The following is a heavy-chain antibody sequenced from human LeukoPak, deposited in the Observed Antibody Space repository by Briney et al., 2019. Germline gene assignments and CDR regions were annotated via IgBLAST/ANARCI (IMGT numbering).Heavy chain of an antibody. J-gene: IGHJ4*02. CDR1: GFGFSNYA. CDR3: AKEGFNGGNSFDY. D-gene: IGHD4-23*01. V-gene: IGHV3-30*18. Sequence: GTSLRLSCAASGFGFSNYAMHWVRQAPGKGLEWVAVISYDGSNQYYADSVKGRFTISRDNSKNTLYLQMNSLRAEDTAVYYCAKEGFNGGNSFDYWGQGTLVTVSS. CDR2: ISYDGSNQ.